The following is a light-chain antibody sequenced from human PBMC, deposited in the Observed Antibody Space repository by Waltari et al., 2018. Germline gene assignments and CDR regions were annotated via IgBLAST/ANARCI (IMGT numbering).Light chain of an antibody. CDR3: SSYAGSNTFL. J-gene: IGLJ2*01. Sequence: QAALTPPRSVSESPGPSFTISCTGTSSDIGGYNYVSGYEQHPGTAHKFMIYKVSKRPSGVADRYSCSKSDNTASLTISGRQAEDEAEYYCSSYAGSNTFLFGTGTRLTVL. CDR2: KVS. V-gene: IGLV2-11*01. CDR1: SSDIGGYNY.